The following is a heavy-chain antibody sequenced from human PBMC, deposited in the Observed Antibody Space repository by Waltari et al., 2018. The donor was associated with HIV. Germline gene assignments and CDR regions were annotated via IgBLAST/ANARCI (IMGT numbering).Heavy chain of an antibody. D-gene: IGHD3-10*01. CDR2: ISSSSSTI. CDR1: GFTFSSYS. CDR3: ARDAELLWFGESGDY. Sequence: EVQLVESGGGLVQPGGSLRLSCAASGFTFSSYSMNWVRQPPGKGLEWVSYISSSSSTIYYADSVKGRFTISRDNAKNSLYLQMNSLRAEDTAVYYCARDAELLWFGESGDYWGQGTLVTVSS. V-gene: IGHV3-48*04. J-gene: IGHJ4*02.